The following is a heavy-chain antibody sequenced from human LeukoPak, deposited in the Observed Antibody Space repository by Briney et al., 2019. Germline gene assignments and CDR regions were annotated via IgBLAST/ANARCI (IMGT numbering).Heavy chain of an antibody. Sequence: GGTLRLSCVASGFTFSSYGMSWVRQARGRGVEWVSAISGSGGSTYYADSVKGRFTISRDNSKNTLYLQMNSLRAEDTAVYYCAKNLFSSGWYEGVFDYWGQGTLVTVSS. J-gene: IGHJ4*02. CDR3: AKNLFSSGWYEGVFDY. CDR1: GFTFSSYG. V-gene: IGHV3-23*01. CDR2: ISGSGGST. D-gene: IGHD6-19*01.